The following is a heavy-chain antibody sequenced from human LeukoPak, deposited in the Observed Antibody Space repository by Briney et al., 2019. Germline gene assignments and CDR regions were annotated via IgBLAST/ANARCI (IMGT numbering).Heavy chain of an antibody. V-gene: IGHV5-51*01. Sequence: GESLKISCKGSGYSFSSYWIAWVRQMPGKGLEWMGIIYPGDSDTRYSPSFQGQATISADKSISTAYLQWSSLKASDTATYYCAMVNYYDSSGYNFDYWGQGTLVTVSS. J-gene: IGHJ4*02. D-gene: IGHD3-22*01. CDR3: AMVNYYDSSGYNFDY. CDR2: IYPGDSDT. CDR1: GYSFSSYW.